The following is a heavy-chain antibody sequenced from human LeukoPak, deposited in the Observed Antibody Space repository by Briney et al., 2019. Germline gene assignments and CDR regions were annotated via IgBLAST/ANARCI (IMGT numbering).Heavy chain of an antibody. Sequence: ASVKVSCKASGYTFTSYYMHWVRQAPGQGLEWMGIINPSGGSTSYAQKFQGRVTMTRDMSTSTVYMELSSLRSEDTAVYYCARMGYSGYDSYLFDYWGQGTLVTVSS. D-gene: IGHD5-12*01. J-gene: IGHJ4*02. CDR3: ARMGYSGYDSYLFDY. CDR1: GYTFTSYY. CDR2: INPSGGST. V-gene: IGHV1-46*01.